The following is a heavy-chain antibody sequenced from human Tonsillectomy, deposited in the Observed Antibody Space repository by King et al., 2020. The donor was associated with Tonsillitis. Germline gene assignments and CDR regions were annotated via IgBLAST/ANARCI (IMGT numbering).Heavy chain of an antibody. CDR3: SRDWPGGSGSNGY. CDR2: IIPMFRTA. V-gene: IGHV1-69*01. Sequence: QLVQSGAEVKKPGSSVKVSCKASGVTFSSYVISWVRQAPGQGLEWMGGIIPMFRTANYAQKFQGRVTITADESTSTAYLELSSLRSEDTAVYYCSRDWPGGSGSNGYRGQGTLVTVSS. J-gene: IGHJ4*02. CDR1: GVTFSSYV. D-gene: IGHD3-10*01.